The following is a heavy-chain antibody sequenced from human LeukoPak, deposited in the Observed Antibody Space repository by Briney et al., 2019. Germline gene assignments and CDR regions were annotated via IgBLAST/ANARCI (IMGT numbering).Heavy chain of an antibody. V-gene: IGHV1-2*02. CDR2: INPNSGGT. J-gene: IGHJ5*01. Sequence: GASVKVSCKASGYTFTGYYIHWVRQAPGQGLEWMGWINPNSGGTNYAQKFQGRVTMTRDTSISTAYMELSRLRSDDTAVYYCAREDNHYYHRLRWFNSWGQGTLVTVSS. D-gene: IGHD1-14*01. CDR3: AREDNHYYHRLRWFNS. CDR1: GYTFTGYY.